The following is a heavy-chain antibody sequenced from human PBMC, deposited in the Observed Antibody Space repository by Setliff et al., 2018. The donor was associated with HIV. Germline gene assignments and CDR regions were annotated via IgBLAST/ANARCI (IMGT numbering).Heavy chain of an antibody. CDR1: GYSFSSYW. CDR3: TRLWHENWGGVDY. V-gene: IGHV5-51*01. CDR2: LYPADSNI. J-gene: IGHJ4*02. Sequence: PGESLKISCKGSGYSFSSYWIGWVRQMPGKGLEFMGLLYPADSNIRYSPSFQGQVTISVDKSTNTAFLQWTSLRASDTAMYYCTRLWHENWGGVDYWGQGTLGTVT. D-gene: IGHD3-16*01.